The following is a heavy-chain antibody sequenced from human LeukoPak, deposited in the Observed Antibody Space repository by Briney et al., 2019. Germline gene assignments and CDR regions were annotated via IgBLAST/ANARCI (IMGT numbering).Heavy chain of an antibody. CDR1: GFTFGDYA. Sequence: PGGSLRLSCTASGFTFGDYAMSWFRQAPGKGLEWVGFIRSKAYGGTTEYAASVKGRFTISRDDSKSIAYLQMNSLKTEDTAVYYCTRDQLWGILSIAARKFDYWGRGTLVTVSS. D-gene: IGHD6-6*01. CDR2: IRSKAYGGTT. J-gene: IGHJ4*02. V-gene: IGHV3-49*03. CDR3: TRDQLWGILSIAARKFDY.